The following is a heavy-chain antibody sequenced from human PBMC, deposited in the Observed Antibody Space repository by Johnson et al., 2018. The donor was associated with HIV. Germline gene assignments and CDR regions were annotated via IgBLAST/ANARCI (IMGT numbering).Heavy chain of an antibody. CDR3: AGGSGFDAFDS. V-gene: IGHV3-64*01. D-gene: IGHD6-19*01. J-gene: IGHJ3*02. CDR2: ISSNGGST. CDR1: GFTFSSYA. Sequence: VQLVESGGGVVQPGRSLRLSCAAPGFTFSSYAMHWVRQAPGKGLEYVSAISSNGGSTYYANSVKGRFTISRDNSKNSLYLQMNSLRAEDTAVYYCAGGSGFDAFDSWGQGTMVTVSS.